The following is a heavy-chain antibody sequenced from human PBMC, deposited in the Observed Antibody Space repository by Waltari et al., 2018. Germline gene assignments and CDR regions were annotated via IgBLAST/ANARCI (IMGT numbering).Heavy chain of an antibody. Sequence: QVQLVQSGAEVKKPGASVKVSCKASGYTFTSYAMHWVRQAPGQRLEWMGWINAGNGNTKYSQKSQGRVTITRDTSASTAYMELSSLRSEDTAVYYCARDGWELPVDNWFDPWGQGTLVTVSS. CDR1: GYTFTSYA. J-gene: IGHJ5*02. CDR2: INAGNGNT. V-gene: IGHV1-3*01. CDR3: ARDGWELPVDNWFDP. D-gene: IGHD1-26*01.